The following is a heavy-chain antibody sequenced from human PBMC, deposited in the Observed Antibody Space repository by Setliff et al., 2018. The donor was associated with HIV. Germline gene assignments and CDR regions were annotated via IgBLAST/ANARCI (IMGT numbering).Heavy chain of an antibody. Sequence: GGSLRLSCAASGFTFRNYYMSWIRQTPGKGLEWVSFVTGDGRTKKDADSVRGRFTISRDNAKSSLYLQMSSLRAEDTAVYYCAKKTAAYTSGSWLHYWGQGTLVTVSS. CDR2: VTGDGRTK. CDR1: GFTFRNYY. V-gene: IGHV3-11*01. D-gene: IGHD3-10*01. CDR3: AKKTAAYTSGSWLHY. J-gene: IGHJ4*02.